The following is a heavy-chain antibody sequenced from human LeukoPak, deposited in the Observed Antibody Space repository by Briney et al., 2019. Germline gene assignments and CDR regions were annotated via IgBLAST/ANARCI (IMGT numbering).Heavy chain of an antibody. Sequence: AGSLRLSCAASGFTISNAWMSCVRQAPGEGLEWVGRIKSKIDGSTRDYAAPVKGRFTISRDYSKNTLYLQMNSLKTEDTAVYYCTTDQAMAPYWGQGTLVTVSS. CDR3: TTDQAMAPY. CDR1: GFTISNAW. CDR2: IKSKIDGSTR. J-gene: IGHJ4*02. D-gene: IGHD5-18*01. V-gene: IGHV3-15*01.